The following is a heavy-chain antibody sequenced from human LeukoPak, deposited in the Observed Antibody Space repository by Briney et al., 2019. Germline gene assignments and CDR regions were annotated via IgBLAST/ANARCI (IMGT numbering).Heavy chain of an antibody. J-gene: IGHJ4*02. D-gene: IGHD6-13*01. V-gene: IGHV3-33*01. Sequence: GGSLRLSCAASGFTFSSYGMHWVRQAPGKGLEWVTVIWYDGSNKYYADSVKGRFTISRDNSKNTLYLQMNSLRAEDTAVYYCARDAGYSSSWQYYWGQGTLVTVSS. CDR2: IWYDGSNK. CDR1: GFTFSSYG. CDR3: ARDAGYSSSWQYY.